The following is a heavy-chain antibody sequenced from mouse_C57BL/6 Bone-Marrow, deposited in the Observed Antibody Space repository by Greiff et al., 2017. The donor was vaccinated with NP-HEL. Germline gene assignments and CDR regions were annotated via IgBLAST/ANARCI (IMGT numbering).Heavy chain of an antibody. D-gene: IGHD3-2*02. CDR2: ISSGSSTI. V-gene: IGHV5-17*01. CDR1: GFTFSDYG. Sequence: EVQRVESGGGLVKPGGSLKLSCAASGFTFSDYGMHWVRQAPEKGLEWVAYISSGSSTIYYADTVKGRFTISRDHAKNTLFLQMTSLRSEDTAMYYCARPRLSAWFAYWGQGTLVTVSA. CDR3: ARPRLSAWFAY. J-gene: IGHJ3*01.